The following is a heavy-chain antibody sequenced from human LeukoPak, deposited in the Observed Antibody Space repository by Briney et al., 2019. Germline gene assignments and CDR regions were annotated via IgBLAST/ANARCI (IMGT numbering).Heavy chain of an antibody. CDR2: ISAYNGNT. J-gene: IGHJ4*02. CDR1: GYTFTSYG. D-gene: IGHD1-26*01. V-gene: IGHV1-18*01. Sequence: ASVKVSCKASGYTFTSYGISWVRQAPGQGLEWMRWISAYNGNTNYAQKPQGRVTMTTATSTSTAYMELRSLRSDDTAVYYCARDPGSVGATSFDYWGQGTLVTVSS. CDR3: ARDPGSVGATSFDY.